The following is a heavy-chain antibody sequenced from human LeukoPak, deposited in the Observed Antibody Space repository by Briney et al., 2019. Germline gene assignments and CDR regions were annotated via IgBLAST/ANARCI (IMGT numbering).Heavy chain of an antibody. J-gene: IGHJ4*02. D-gene: IGHD3-22*01. V-gene: IGHV4-39*07. Sequence: SETLSLTCTVSGGSISSSSYYWGWIRQPPGKGLEWIGSIYYRGSTYYNPSLKCRVTISVDTSKNQFSLKLSSVTAADTAVYYCARVGVYDSSRRQFDYWGQGTLVTVSS. CDR1: GGSISSSSYY. CDR3: ARVGVYDSSRRQFDY. CDR2: IYYRGST.